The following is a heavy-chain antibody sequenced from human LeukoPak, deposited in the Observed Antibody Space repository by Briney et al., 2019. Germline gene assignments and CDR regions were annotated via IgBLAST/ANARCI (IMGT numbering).Heavy chain of an antibody. CDR2: INPTGGST. J-gene: IGHJ5*02. CDR3: ARDNSVGDNAWWFDP. V-gene: IGHV1-46*01. CDR1: GYTFTSYY. D-gene: IGHD1-26*01. Sequence: ASVKVSCKASGYTFTSYYMHWVRQAPGQGLEWMGLINPTGGSTGYAQKFQGRVTMTRDVSTSTDYMELSSLRSEDTAIYYCARDNSVGDNAWWFDPWGQGTLVTVSS.